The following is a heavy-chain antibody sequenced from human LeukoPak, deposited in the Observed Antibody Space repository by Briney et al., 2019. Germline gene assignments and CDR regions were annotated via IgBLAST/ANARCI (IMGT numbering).Heavy chain of an antibody. CDR1: GFTFTNHG. CDR2: INHSGST. J-gene: IGHJ4*02. D-gene: IGHD6-19*01. CDR3: ARGRRSGWYYYFDY. V-gene: IGHV4-34*01. Sequence: PGGSLRLSCAASGFTFTNHGFHWVRQAPGKGLEWIGEINHSGSTNYSPSLKSRVTISVDTSKNQFSLKLSSVTAADTAVYYCARGRRSGWYYYFDYWGQGTLVTVSS.